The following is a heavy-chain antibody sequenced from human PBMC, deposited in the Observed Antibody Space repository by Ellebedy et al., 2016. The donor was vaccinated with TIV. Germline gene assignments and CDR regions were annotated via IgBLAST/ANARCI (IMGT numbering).Heavy chain of an antibody. J-gene: IGHJ6*02. CDR1: GETFSDYA. CDR2: IVPIFETT. CDR3: AKGGHITMIRGVVHYGIDV. D-gene: IGHD3-10*01. Sequence: SVKVSXXASGETFSDYAISWVRQAPGQGLEWMGGIVPIFETTNYAQKFQGKVTITADESTSTAYMELNSLTAEDTAIYYCAKGGHITMIRGVVHYGIDVWGQGTTVTVSS. V-gene: IGHV1-69*13.